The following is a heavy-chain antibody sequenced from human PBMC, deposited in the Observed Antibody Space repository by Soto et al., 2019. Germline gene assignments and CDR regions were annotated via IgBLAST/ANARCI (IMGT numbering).Heavy chain of an antibody. J-gene: IGHJ1*01. V-gene: IGHV3-74*01. CDR3: ERVDSGVFHR. D-gene: IGHD6-25*01. Sequence: EVQLVESEGGLVQRGGSLRLSCAASGFTFNYYWMHWVRQAPGQGLVWVSHIQNDGSRTTYADSVKGRFTISRDNAKKVLYRQIQCWRDEERAFYCCERVDSGVFHRWAQGT. CDR2: IQNDGSRT. CDR1: GFTFNYYW.